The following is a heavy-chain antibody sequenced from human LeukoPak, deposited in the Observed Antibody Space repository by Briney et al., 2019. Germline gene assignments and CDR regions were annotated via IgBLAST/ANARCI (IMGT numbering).Heavy chain of an antibody. CDR2: IYYSGST. Sequence: SETLSLTCTVSGGSISSYYWSWIRQPPGKGLEWIGNIYYSGSTNPNPSFKSRVTISVDTSKNQFSLKLSSVTAADTAVYYCVRGVDYGDYFYYHYYMDVWGKGTTVTVSS. V-gene: IGHV4-59*01. CDR1: GGSISSYY. CDR3: VRGVDYGDYFYYHYYMDV. D-gene: IGHD4-17*01. J-gene: IGHJ6*03.